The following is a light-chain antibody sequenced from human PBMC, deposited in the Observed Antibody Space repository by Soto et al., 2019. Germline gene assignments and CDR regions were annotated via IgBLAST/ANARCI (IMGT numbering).Light chain of an antibody. V-gene: IGLV3-21*04. CDR1: NIGSKS. J-gene: IGLJ2*01. Sequence: SSELTQPPSVSVAPGKTARITCGGNNIGSKSVDWYQQKPCQAPVLVIYYDSDRPSGIPERFSGSNSGNTATLTISRVEAGDEAGYYCQVWDSSSDHVVFGGGTKLTVL. CDR3: QVWDSSSDHVV. CDR2: YDS.